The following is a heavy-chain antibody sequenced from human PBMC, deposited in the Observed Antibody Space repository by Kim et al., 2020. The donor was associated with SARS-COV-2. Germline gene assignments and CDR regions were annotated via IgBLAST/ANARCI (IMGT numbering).Heavy chain of an antibody. V-gene: IGHV4-31*03. J-gene: IGHJ6*02. CDR3: ALYSSSSGVYYYYYGMEV. CDR2: IYYSGST. D-gene: IGHD6-6*01. Sequence: SETLSLTCTVSGGSISSGGYYWSWIRQHPGKGLEWIGYIYYSGSTYYNPSLKSRVTISVDTSKNQFSLKLSSVTAADTAVYYCALYSSSSGVYYYYYGMEVWGQGTTVTVSS. CDR1: GGSISSGGYY.